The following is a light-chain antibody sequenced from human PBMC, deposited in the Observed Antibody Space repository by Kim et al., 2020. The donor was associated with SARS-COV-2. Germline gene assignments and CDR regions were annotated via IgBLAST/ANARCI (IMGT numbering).Light chain of an antibody. CDR1: KLGDKY. V-gene: IGLV3-1*01. J-gene: IGLJ3*02. CDR3: QAWDSSTPDWV. Sequence: PGQTASITCSGDKLGDKYACWYQQKPGQSPVLVIYQDSKRPSGIPERFSGSNSGNTATLTISGTQAMDEADYYCQAWDSSTPDWVFGGGTQLTVL. CDR2: QDS.